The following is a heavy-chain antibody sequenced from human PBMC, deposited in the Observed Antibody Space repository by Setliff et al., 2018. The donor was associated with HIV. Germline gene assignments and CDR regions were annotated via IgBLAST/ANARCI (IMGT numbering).Heavy chain of an antibody. J-gene: IGHJ6*03. CDR1: GASIGSSHYY. Sequence: PSLTCSVSGASIGSSHYYWGWIRQPPGKGLEWVASIYYNGSPFYNPSLKSRVTISVDTSKNQFSLNLSSVTAADTAVYYCARHCGYSPGQICYYYLDIWGKGTTVTVSS. V-gene: IGHV4-39*01. D-gene: IGHD5-18*01. CDR2: IYYNGSP. CDR3: ARHCGYSPGQICYYYLDI.